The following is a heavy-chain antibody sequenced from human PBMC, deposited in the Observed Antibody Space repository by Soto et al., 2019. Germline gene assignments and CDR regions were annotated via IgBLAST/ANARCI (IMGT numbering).Heavy chain of an antibody. CDR1: GGSISSSSYY. Sequence: QLQLQESGPGLVKPSETLSLTCTVSGGSISSSSYYWGWIRQPPGKGLEWIGSIYYSGSTYYNPSLKSRVTISVETSKNQFSLKLSFGTAADTAVYYCARHSGYNWRGGGMDVWGQGTTVTVSS. D-gene: IGHD1-20*01. J-gene: IGHJ6*02. V-gene: IGHV4-39*01. CDR2: IYYSGST. CDR3: ARHSGYNWRGGGMDV.